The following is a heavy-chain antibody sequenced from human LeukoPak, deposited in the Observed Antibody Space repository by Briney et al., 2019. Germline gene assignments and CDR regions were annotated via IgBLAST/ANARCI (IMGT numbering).Heavy chain of an antibody. J-gene: IGHJ4*02. CDR2: IKQDGSEK. CDR3: ARSTRLYYDSSGYYAY. D-gene: IGHD3-22*01. Sequence: PGGSLRLSCAASGFTFSSYWMSWVRQAPGKGLEWVANIKQDGSEKYYVDSVKGRFTISRDNAKNSLYLQMNSLRAEDTAVYYCARSTRLYYDSSGYYAYWGQGTLVTVSS. V-gene: IGHV3-7*01. CDR1: GFTFSSYW.